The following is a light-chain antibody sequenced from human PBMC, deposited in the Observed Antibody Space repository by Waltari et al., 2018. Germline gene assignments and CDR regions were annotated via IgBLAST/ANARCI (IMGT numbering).Light chain of an antibody. CDR3: QQYDSSLYT. J-gene: IGKJ2*01. Sequence: EIVLTQSPGTLSLSPGERATLSCRASQSVSSSCLAWYQQKPGQAPRLLIYGASGRATGIPDRFRGSGSGTDFTLTISRLEPEDFAVYYCQQYDSSLYTFGQGTKLEIK. CDR1: QSVSSSC. V-gene: IGKV3-20*01. CDR2: GAS.